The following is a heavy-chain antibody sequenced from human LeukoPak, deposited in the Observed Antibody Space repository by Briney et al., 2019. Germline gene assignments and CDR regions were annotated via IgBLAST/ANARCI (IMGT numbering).Heavy chain of an antibody. CDR3: ARDGRNNSYYSGLDV. Sequence: PSETLSLTCTVSGVSISNYYWGWIRQPPGKGLEWIWDIYCSGSNNYNPSLKSRVTISVDTSKNQFSLKLSSVTAAATAVYYCARDGRNNSYYSGLDVWRQGPTVLVSS. CDR1: GVSISNYY. V-gene: IGHV4-59*01. D-gene: IGHD1-14*01. CDR2: IYCSGSN. J-gene: IGHJ6*02.